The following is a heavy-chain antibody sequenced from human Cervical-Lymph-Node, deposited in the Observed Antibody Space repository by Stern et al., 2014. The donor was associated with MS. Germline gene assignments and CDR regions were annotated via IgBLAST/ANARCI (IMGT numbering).Heavy chain of an antibody. CDR3: ARDSSDTWYGPIDA. V-gene: IGHV4-59*01. Sequence: QLQLQESGPGLVKPSETLSLTCTVSGGSIINYYWSWIRQTPGKGLEGIGYIYYTGRTNYNPSLKSRVTISVDTSKNQLSLMLRSLTAADTAVYYCARDSSDTWYGPIDAWGQGTQVIVSS. J-gene: IGHJ5*02. CDR2: IYYTGRT. CDR1: GGSIINYY. D-gene: IGHD6-13*01.